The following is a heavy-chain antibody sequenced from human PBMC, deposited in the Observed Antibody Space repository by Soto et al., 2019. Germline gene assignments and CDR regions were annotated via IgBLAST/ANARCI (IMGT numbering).Heavy chain of an antibody. J-gene: IGHJ5*02. CDR2: ISTNSGHT. V-gene: IGHV1-18*04. CDR3: AREEYRQVDH. D-gene: IGHD3-16*02. CDR1: GYTFTNYG. Sequence: QVQLVQSGTEVKKPGASVKVSCKASGYTFTNYGITWVRQAPGQGLEWMGWISTNSGHTDYAQKFRGRVTMTTDRTTTTAYMDLRSLISDDTAVYYCAREEYRQVDHWGQGTLVTVSS.